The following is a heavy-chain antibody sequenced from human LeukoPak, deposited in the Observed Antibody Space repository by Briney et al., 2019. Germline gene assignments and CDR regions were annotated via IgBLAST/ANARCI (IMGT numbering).Heavy chain of an antibody. Sequence: GGSLRLSCAASGFTFSNYIMTWVRQAPGKGLEWVSGITGSGDITYYADSVKGRFTISRDNSKNTLYLQMNSLRAEDTAVYYCARWTYYYDSSGYPELDYWGQGTLVTVSS. V-gene: IGHV3-23*01. J-gene: IGHJ4*02. D-gene: IGHD3-22*01. CDR3: ARWTYYYDSSGYPELDY. CDR1: GFTFSNYI. CDR2: ITGSGDIT.